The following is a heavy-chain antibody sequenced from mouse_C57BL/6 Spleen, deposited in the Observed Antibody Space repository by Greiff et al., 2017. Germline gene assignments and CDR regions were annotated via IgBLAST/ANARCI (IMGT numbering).Heavy chain of an antibody. J-gene: IGHJ2*01. CDR2: ISSGGSYT. V-gene: IGHV5-6*02. CDR1: GFTFSSYG. D-gene: IGHD1-1*01. CDR3: ARRNISYYGSPVYFDY. Sequence: DVMLVESGGDLVKPGGSLKLSCAASGFTFSSYGMSWVRQTPDKRLEWVATISSGGSYTYYPDSVKGRFTISRDNAKNTLYLQMSSLKSEDTAMYYCARRNISYYGSPVYFDYWGQGTTLTVSS.